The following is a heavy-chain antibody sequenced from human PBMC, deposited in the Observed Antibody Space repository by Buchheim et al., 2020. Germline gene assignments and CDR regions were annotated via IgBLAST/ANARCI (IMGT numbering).Heavy chain of an antibody. CDR2: IYYSGST. J-gene: IGHJ4*02. V-gene: IGHV4-39*01. D-gene: IGHD6-6*01. CDR3: ARRGIAARPFDY. CDR1: GVSISSSSYY. Sequence: QLQLQESGPGLVKPSETLSLTCTVSGVSISSSSYYWGWIRQPPGKGLEWIGSIYYSGSTYYNPSLKSRVTISVDTSQNQFSLKLSSVTAADTAVYYCARRGIAARPFDYWGQGTL.